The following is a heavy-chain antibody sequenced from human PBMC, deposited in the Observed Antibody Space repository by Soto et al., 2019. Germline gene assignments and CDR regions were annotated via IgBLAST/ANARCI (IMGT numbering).Heavy chain of an antibody. J-gene: IGHJ4*02. Sequence: QVQLVESGGGVVQPGRSLRLSCAASGFTFSSYGMHWVRQAPGKGLEWGAVISYDGSNKYYADSVKGRFTISRDNSKNTLYLQMNSLRAEDTAVYYCAKDNPSGWLYDYWGQGTLVTVSS. CDR3: AKDNPSGWLYDY. D-gene: IGHD3-10*01. CDR2: ISYDGSNK. V-gene: IGHV3-30*18. CDR1: GFTFSSYG.